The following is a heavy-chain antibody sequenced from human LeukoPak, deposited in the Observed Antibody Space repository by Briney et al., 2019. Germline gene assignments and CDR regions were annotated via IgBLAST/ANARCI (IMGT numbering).Heavy chain of an antibody. CDR2: ISNDGGYT. CDR1: GFTFSSYS. CDR3: AKQLGYCSDGSCYFPY. V-gene: IGHV3-23*01. D-gene: IGHD2-15*01. J-gene: IGHJ4*02. Sequence: GGSLRLSCAASGFTFSSYSMNWVRQAPGKGLEWVSAISNDGGYTYYADSVQGRFTISRDNSKSTLCLQMNSLRAEDTAVYYCAKQLGYCSDGSCYFPYWGLGTLVTVSS.